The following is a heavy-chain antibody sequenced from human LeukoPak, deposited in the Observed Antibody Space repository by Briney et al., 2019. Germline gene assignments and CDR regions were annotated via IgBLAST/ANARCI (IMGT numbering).Heavy chain of an antibody. CDR2: INHSGST. V-gene: IGHV4-34*01. CDR1: GGSFSGYY. D-gene: IGHD6-19*01. Sequence: PSETLSLTCAVYGGSFSGYYWSWIRQPPGKGLEWIGEINHSGSTNYNPSLKSRVTISVDTSKNQFSLKLSSVTAADTAVYYCARGLQWLAYWGQGTLVTVSS. J-gene: IGHJ4*02. CDR3: ARGLQWLAY.